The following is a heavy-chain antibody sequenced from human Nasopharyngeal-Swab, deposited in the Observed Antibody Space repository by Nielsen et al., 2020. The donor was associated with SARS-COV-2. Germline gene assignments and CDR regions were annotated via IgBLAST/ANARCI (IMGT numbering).Heavy chain of an antibody. CDR3: GRDLGGRFST. CDR1: GFTFRRYW. Sequence: GGSLRLSCAASGFTFRRYWMHWVRQVPGKGLVWVSRINEDGSITNYADSVEGRFTISRDNAKNTLFLHMNSLRAEDTAVYYCGRDLGGRFSTWGQGTLVTASS. D-gene: IGHD3-16*01. CDR2: INEDGSIT. V-gene: IGHV3-74*01. J-gene: IGHJ5*02.